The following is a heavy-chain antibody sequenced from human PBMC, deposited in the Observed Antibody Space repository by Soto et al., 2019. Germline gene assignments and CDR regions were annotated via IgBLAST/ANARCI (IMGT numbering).Heavy chain of an antibody. J-gene: IGHJ4*02. V-gene: IGHV4-61*01. CDR3: ARGVVGRPHDY. CDR2: IYYTGST. D-gene: IGHD2-2*01. Sequence: SETLSLTCSVSGGCVSSGSYCWSWIRQPPGKGLEWIGYIYYTGSTNYNPSLKSRVTISVDTSKNQISLKLTSVAAADTAVYYCARGVVGRPHDYWGQGTLVTVSS. CDR1: GGCVSSGSYC.